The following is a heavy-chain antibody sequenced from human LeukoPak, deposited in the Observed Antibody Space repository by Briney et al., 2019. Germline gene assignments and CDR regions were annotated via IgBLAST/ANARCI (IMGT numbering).Heavy chain of an antibody. V-gene: IGHV3-23*01. D-gene: IGHD3-9*01. CDR3: PEDQQYYDILTGSAYYYGMDV. CDR1: GFTFSSYA. CDR2: ISGSGGST. J-gene: IGHJ6*02. Sequence: GGSLRLSCAASGFTFSSYAMSWVRQAPGKGLEWVSAISGSGGSTYYADSVKGRFTISRDNSKNTLYLQMNSLRAEDTAVYYCPEDQQYYDILTGSAYYYGMDVWGQGTTVTVSS.